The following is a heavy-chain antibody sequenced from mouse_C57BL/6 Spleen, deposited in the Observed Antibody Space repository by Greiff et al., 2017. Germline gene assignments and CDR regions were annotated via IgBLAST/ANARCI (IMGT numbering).Heavy chain of an antibody. J-gene: IGHJ1*03. CDR1: GYTFTSYW. D-gene: IGHD1-1*01. CDR2: IDPSDSET. Sequence: QVQLQQPGAELVRPGSSVKLSCKASGYTFTSYWMHWVKQRPIQGLEWIGNIDPSDSETHYNQKFKDKATLTVDKSSSTAYMQLSSLTSEDSAVYYWAYGSSPLLGFGVWGTGTTVTVSS. V-gene: IGHV1-52*01. CDR3: AYGSSPLLGFGV.